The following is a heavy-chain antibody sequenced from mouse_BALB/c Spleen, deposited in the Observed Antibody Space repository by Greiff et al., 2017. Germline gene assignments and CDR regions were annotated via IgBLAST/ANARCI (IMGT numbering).Heavy chain of an antibody. D-gene: IGHD1-2*01. Sequence: EVKLMESGGGLVQPGGSLRLSCATSGFTFTDYYMSWVRQPPGKALEWSGFIRNKANGYTTEYSASVKGRFTISRDNSQSILYLQMNTLRAEDSATYYCARNYGYYFDYWGQGTTLTVSS. J-gene: IGHJ2*01. V-gene: IGHV7-3*02. CDR3: ARNYGYYFDY. CDR2: IRNKANGYTT. CDR1: GFTFTDYY.